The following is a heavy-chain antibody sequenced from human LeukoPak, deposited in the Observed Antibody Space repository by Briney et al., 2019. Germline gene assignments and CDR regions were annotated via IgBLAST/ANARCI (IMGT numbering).Heavy chain of an antibody. CDR2: INSDGSST. D-gene: IGHD3-22*01. V-gene: IGHV3-74*01. CDR3: ARGVGYYDSSGYLAY. CDR1: GFTFSSYW. J-gene: IGHJ4*02. Sequence: GGSLRLSCAASGFTFSSYWMHWVRQAPGKGLVWVSRINSDGSSTSYADSVKGRFTISRDNAKNTLYLQMNSLRAEDTAVYYCARGVGYYDSSGYLAYWGQGTLVTVSS.